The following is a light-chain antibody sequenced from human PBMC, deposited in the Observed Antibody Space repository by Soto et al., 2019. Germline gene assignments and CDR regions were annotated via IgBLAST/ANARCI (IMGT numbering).Light chain of an antibody. CDR1: QSVSSSY. V-gene: IGKV3-20*01. CDR2: GAS. Sequence: EIVLTQSPGTLSLSPGERATLSCRASQSVSSSYLAWYQQKPGPAPRLLIYGASSRATGIPDRFSGSGSGTDFTLTISRLEPEDFAVYYCQQYGRSLMYTFGQGTKLEIK. J-gene: IGKJ2*01. CDR3: QQYGRSLMYT.